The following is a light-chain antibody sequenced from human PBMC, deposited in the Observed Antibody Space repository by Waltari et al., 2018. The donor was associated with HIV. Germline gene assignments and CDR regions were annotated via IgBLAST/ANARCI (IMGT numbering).Light chain of an antibody. V-gene: IGLV1-44*01. CDR1: SSNIGRHA. Sequence: QPGLPQPPSASGTPGQRVIISCSGSSSNIGRHAVSWYQHLPGATPTLLIFGNNQRSSGVPDRFSGSKSATSASLAISGLRSVDEADYSCAAWDDSLDGPVFGGGTKLTVL. J-gene: IGLJ2*01. CDR2: GNN. CDR3: AAWDDSLDGPV.